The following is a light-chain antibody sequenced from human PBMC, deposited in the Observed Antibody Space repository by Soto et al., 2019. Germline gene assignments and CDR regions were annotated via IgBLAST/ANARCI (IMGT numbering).Light chain of an antibody. CDR3: QHYNSYSEA. J-gene: IGKJ1*01. CDR1: QTISSW. CDR2: KAS. Sequence: DIQMTQSPSTLSGSVGDRVTITCRASQTISSWLAWYQQKPGKAPKLLIYKASTLKSGVPSRFSGSGSGTEFTLTISSLQPGDFATYYCQHYNSYSEAVGQGTKVDSK. V-gene: IGKV1-5*03.